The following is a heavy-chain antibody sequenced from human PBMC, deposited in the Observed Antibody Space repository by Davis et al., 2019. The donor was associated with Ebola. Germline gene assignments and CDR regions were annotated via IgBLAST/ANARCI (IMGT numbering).Heavy chain of an antibody. Sequence: SLKIPCAASGFTFDDYAMHWVRQAPGKGLEWVSGISWNSGSIGYADSVKGRFTISRDNAKNALYLQMNSLRAEDTALYYCAKDMGYCSGGSCYPKNAFDIWGQGTMVTVSS. V-gene: IGHV3-9*01. CDR3: AKDMGYCSGGSCYPKNAFDI. CDR1: GFTFDDYA. CDR2: ISWNSGSI. D-gene: IGHD2-15*01. J-gene: IGHJ3*02.